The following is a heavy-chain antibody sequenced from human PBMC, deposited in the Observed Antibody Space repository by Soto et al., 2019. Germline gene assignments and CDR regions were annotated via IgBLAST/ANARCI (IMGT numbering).Heavy chain of an antibody. V-gene: IGHV3-7*04. D-gene: IGHD2-8*01. J-gene: IGHJ4*02. Sequence: EVQLVESGGGLVQPGESLRLSCAVSGFTFSTNWMSWVRQAPGKGLEWLANIKQDGSDKNYVDSVKGRFTISRDNAKNSLYLQMSGLRAEDTAVYYCVRGGWSVDYWGQGTLVIVSS. CDR3: VRGGWSVDY. CDR2: IKQDGSDK. CDR1: GFTFSTNW.